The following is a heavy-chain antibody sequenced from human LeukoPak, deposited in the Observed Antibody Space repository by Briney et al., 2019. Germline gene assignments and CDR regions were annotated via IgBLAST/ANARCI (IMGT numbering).Heavy chain of an antibody. CDR2: IYTSGST. CDR1: GGSISSGSCY. J-gene: IGHJ6*03. Sequence: PSETLSLTCTVSGGSISSGSCYWSWIRQPAGTGLEWLGRIYTSGSTNYNPSLKSRVTISVDTSKNQFSLKLSSVTAADTAVYYCARDQRYCSGGSCLYYYYMDVWGKGTTVTVSS. V-gene: IGHV4-61*02. CDR3: ARDQRYCSGGSCLYYYYMDV. D-gene: IGHD2-15*01.